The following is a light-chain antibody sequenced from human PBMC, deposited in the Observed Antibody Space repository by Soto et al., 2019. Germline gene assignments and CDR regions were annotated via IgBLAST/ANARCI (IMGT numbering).Light chain of an antibody. CDR1: QSLLHSNGYNY. CDR3: MQALQTPRYT. J-gene: IGKJ2*01. Sequence: DIVMTQSPLSLPVTPGEPASISCRSSQSLLHSNGYNYLDWYLQKPGQSPQLLIYLGSNRSSGVPDRFSDSGSGTDFTLKISRVEAEDVGVYYCMQALQTPRYTFGQGTKVDIK. CDR2: LGS. V-gene: IGKV2-28*01.